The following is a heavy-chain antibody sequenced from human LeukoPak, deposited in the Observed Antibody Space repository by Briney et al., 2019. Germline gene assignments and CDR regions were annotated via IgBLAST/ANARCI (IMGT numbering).Heavy chain of an antibody. Sequence: SETLSLTCTVSGGSISSYYWSWIRQPPGKGLEWIGYIYYSGSTNYNPSLKSRVTISVDTSKNQFSLKLSSVTAADTAVYYCASSVYGDFNWFDPWGQGTLVTVSS. D-gene: IGHD4-17*01. J-gene: IGHJ5*02. V-gene: IGHV4-59*01. CDR2: IYYSGST. CDR3: ASSVYGDFNWFDP. CDR1: GGSISSYY.